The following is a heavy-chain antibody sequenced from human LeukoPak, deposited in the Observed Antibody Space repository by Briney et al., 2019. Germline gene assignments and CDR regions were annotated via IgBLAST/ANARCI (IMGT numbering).Heavy chain of an antibody. CDR2: INHSGST. J-gene: IGHJ4*02. Sequence: SETLSLTCAVYGGSFSGYYWSWIRQPPGKGLEWIGEINHSGSTNYNPSLKSRVTISVDTSKNQFSLKLSSVTAADTAVYYCARQLKAGYCSSTSCLTHFDYWGQGTLVTVSS. V-gene: IGHV4-34*01. CDR1: GGSFSGYY. D-gene: IGHD2-2*01. CDR3: ARQLKAGYCSSTSCLTHFDY.